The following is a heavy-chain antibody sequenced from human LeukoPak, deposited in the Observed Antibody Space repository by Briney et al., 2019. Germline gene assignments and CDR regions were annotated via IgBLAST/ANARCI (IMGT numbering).Heavy chain of an antibody. Sequence: GGSLRLSCAASGFTFSSYSMNWVRQAPGKGLEWVSSISSSSSYIYYADSVKGRFTISRDNAKNSLYLQMNSLRAEDTAVYYCAKDAVGYYGSGSYPYYYYYVDVWGKGTTVTVSS. CDR3: AKDAVGYYGSGSYPYYYYYVDV. CDR1: GFTFSSYS. CDR2: ISSSSSYI. D-gene: IGHD3-10*01. V-gene: IGHV3-21*01. J-gene: IGHJ6*03.